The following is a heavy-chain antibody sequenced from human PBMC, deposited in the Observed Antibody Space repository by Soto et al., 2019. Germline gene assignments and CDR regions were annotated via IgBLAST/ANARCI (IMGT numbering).Heavy chain of an antibody. CDR3: AKEQRGAGRVGVYY. D-gene: IGHD1-26*01. CDR1: GGTSTIYT. CDR2: IVPLSGIT. J-gene: IGHJ4*02. V-gene: IGHV1-69*08. Sequence: QVPLVQSGPELKKPGSSVNVSCAASGGTSTIYTLTGVRQAPGQGLAWMGRIVPLSGITNYARTFEGRVTISADMSTGTAYMELSSLRFDNPAVYYCAKEQRGAGRVGVYYWGQGTQVIVSS.